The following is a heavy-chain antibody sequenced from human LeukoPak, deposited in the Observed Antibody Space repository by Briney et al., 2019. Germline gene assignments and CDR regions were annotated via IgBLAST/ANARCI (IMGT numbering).Heavy chain of an antibody. CDR3: ARGVLYDYIWGSYRQGLDY. Sequence: PSGTLSLTCAVSGGSFSGYYWSWIRQPPGKGLEWIGEINHSGRTNYNPSLKSRVTISVDKSKNQFSLKLSSVTAADTAVYYCARGVLYDYIWGSYRQGLDYWGQGTLVTVSS. V-gene: IGHV4-34*01. CDR2: INHSGRT. D-gene: IGHD3-16*02. CDR1: GGSFSGYY. J-gene: IGHJ4*02.